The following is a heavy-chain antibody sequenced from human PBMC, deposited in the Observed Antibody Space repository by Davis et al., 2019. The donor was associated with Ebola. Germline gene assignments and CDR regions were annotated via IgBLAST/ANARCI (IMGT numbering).Heavy chain of an antibody. Sequence: SVKVSCKASGVTFSRYAISWVRQAPGQGLEWMGGIIPIFGTPKYAQKFQDRVTITADESTNTAYMELSSLTSEDTAVYYCARDLDGGNYIDVWGKGTTVIVTS. CDR1: GVTFSRYA. CDR3: ARDLDGGNYIDV. CDR2: IIPIFGTP. D-gene: IGHD4-23*01. J-gene: IGHJ6*03. V-gene: IGHV1-69*13.